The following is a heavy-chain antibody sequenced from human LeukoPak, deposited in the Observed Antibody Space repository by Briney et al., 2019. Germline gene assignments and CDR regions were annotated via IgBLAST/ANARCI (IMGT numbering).Heavy chain of an antibody. CDR2: IKPSGTET. CDR3: ARVRDGYNDAYDI. V-gene: IGHV1-46*01. CDR1: GYSFTSYN. J-gene: IGHJ3*02. D-gene: IGHD5-24*01. Sequence: ASVKVSCKTSGYSFTSYNLHRVRQAPGQRLEWMGIIKPSGTETNYAQKFQGRVIMTTDTSTSTVYMELSSLKSEDTAVYYCARVRDGYNDAYDIWGQGTMVIVSS.